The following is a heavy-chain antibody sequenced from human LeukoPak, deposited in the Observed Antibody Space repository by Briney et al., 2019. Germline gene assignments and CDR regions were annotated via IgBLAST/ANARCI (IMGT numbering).Heavy chain of an antibody. CDR3: ARRAKDYYGSGSYYKDY. V-gene: IGHV4-39*01. D-gene: IGHD3-10*01. CDR2: IYYSGST. Sequence: PSETLSLTCTVSGGSISSSSYYWGWIRQPPGKGLEWIGSIYYSGSTYYNPSLKSRVTISVDTSKNQFSLKLSSVTAADTAVYYCARRAKDYYGSGSYYKDYWGQGTLVTVSS. CDR1: GGSISSSSYY. J-gene: IGHJ4*02.